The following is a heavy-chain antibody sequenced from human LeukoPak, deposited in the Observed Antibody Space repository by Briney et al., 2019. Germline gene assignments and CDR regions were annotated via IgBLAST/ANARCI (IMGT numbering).Heavy chain of an antibody. CDR1: GGTFSNYV. Sequence: RASVKVSCKASGGTFSNYVISWVRQAPGQGLEWMGGIIPIFGTTNYAQKFQGRVTINADKSTSTVYIELSSLRSEDTAVYYCARTRFPYYRLSVADYYHMDVWGKGTTVTVSS. J-gene: IGHJ6*03. V-gene: IGHV1-69*06. D-gene: IGHD3-10*01. CDR3: ARTRFPYYRLSVADYYHMDV. CDR2: IIPIFGTT.